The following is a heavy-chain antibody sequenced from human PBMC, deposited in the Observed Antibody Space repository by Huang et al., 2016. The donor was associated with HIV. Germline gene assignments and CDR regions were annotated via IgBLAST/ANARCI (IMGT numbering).Heavy chain of an antibody. V-gene: IGHV3-15*07. CDR1: GFSFSSAG. Sequence: EVQLVESGGGLVKPGGSLRLSCDVSGFSFSSAGMNWGRQALGKGLAWVGRSKRNTERGPTAYSAPVKGRFTISRDDSKNTLYLQMNSLKTEDTGVYYCTTGTRDYLNAFDIWGQGTKVTVSS. CDR3: TTGTRDYLNAFDI. J-gene: IGHJ3*02. D-gene: IGHD1-7*01. CDR2: SKRNTERGPT.